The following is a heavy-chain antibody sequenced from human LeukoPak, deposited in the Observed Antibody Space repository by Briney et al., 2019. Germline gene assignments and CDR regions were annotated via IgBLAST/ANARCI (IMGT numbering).Heavy chain of an antibody. D-gene: IGHD4-17*01. CDR2: IYYSGST. CDR3: ARGYGDYLFDY. V-gene: IGHV4-59*01. J-gene: IGHJ4*02. CDR1: GFTFSSYA. Sequence: PGGSLRLSCAASGFTFSSYAMSWVRQPPGKGLEWIGYIYYSGSTNYNPSLKSRVTISVDTSKNQFSLKLSSVTAADTAVYYCARGYGDYLFDYWGQGTLVTVSS.